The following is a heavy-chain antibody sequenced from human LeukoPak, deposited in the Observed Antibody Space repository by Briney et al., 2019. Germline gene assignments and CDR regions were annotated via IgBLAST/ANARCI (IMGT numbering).Heavy chain of an antibody. CDR2: IKQDGSLT. V-gene: IGHV3-7*03. D-gene: IGHD6-13*01. CDR1: GFIFSDFW. Sequence: PGGSLRLSCATAGFIFSDFWMTWVRQAPGKGLEWVANIKQDGSLTFYMGSAKGRFTISRDNAKSSLYLQMSSLRVGDTSIYYCVRDSYTREWHEIESDYWGQGTLVTVSS. CDR3: VRDSYTREWHEIESDY. J-gene: IGHJ4*02.